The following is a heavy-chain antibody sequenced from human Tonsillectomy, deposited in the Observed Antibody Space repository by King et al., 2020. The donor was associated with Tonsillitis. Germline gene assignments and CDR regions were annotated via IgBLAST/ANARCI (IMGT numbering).Heavy chain of an antibody. CDR3: ARQAAAPPAPYYFDY. CDR2: MYYSGST. J-gene: IGHJ4*02. V-gene: IGHV4-39*06. Sequence: QLQESGPGLVKPSETLSLTCTVSGGSISSSSYYWGWIRQPPGKGLEWIGSMYYSGSTYYSPSLKSRVTISVDTTKKQFPLKMSSVTAADTAVYYCARQAAAPPAPYYFDYWGQGTLVTVSS. CDR1: GGSISSSSYY. D-gene: IGHD6-13*01.